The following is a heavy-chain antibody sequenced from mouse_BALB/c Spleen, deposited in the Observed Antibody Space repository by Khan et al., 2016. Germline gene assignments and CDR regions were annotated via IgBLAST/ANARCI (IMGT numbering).Heavy chain of an antibody. J-gene: IGHJ2*01. D-gene: IGHD2-2*01. CDR3: AREGLRRRPFDY. Sequence: EVELVESGGGLVKPGGSLKLSCAASGFTFSSYAMSWVRQSPEKRLEWVAEISSGGSYTYYPDTVTGRFNISRDTAKNTLYLEMSSLRLEDTARYYCAREGLRRRPFDYWGQGTTLTVSS. CDR1: GFTFSSYA. V-gene: IGHV5-9-4*01. CDR2: ISSGGSYT.